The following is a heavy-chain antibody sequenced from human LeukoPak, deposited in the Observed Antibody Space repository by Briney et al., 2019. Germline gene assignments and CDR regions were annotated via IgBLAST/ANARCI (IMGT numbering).Heavy chain of an antibody. CDR3: AKEGSDFWSGFYYYYYMDV. Sequence: SGGSLRLSCAASGFTSSSYAMSWVRQAPGKGLEWVSAISGSGGSTYYADSVKGRFTMSRDNSKNTLYLQMNSLRAEDTAVYYCAKEGSDFWSGFYYYYYMDVWGKGTTVTVSS. J-gene: IGHJ6*03. D-gene: IGHD3-3*01. CDR1: GFTSSSYA. V-gene: IGHV3-23*01. CDR2: ISGSGGST.